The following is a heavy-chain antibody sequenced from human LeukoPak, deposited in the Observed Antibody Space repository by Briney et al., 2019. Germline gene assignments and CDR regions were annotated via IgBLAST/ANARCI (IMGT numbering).Heavy chain of an antibody. J-gene: IGHJ1*01. D-gene: IGHD3-22*01. CDR2: IIPIFGTA. Sequence: SVNVSCKASGGTFSSYAISWVRQAPGQGLEWMGGIIPIFGTANYAQKFQGRVTITADKSTSTAYMELSSLRSEDTAVYYCARARYYDSSGYYEYFQHWGQGSLVTFSS. CDR1: GGTFSSYA. CDR3: ARARYYDSSGYYEYFQH. V-gene: IGHV1-69*06.